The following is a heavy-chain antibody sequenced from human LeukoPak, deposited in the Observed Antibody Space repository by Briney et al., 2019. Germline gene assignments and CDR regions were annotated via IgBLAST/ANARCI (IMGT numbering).Heavy chain of an antibody. CDR3: ARARPAEHLDYDGNWFDP. CDR2: IYYSGST. D-gene: IGHD4-17*01. CDR1: GGSISSYY. Sequence: SETLSLTCTVSGGSISSYYWSWIRQPPGKGLEWIGYIYYSGSTSYNPSLKSRVTISVDTSKNQFPLKLSSVTAADTAVYYCARARPAEHLDYDGNWFDPWGQGTLVTVSS. V-gene: IGHV4-59*01. J-gene: IGHJ5*02.